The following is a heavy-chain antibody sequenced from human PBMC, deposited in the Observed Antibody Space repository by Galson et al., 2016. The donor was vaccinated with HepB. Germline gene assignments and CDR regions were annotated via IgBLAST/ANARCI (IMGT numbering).Heavy chain of an antibody. V-gene: IGHV1-3*01. CDR1: GYTFTSYA. J-gene: IGHJ5*02. Sequence: SVKVSCKASGYTFTSYAIHWVRQAPGQRLEWMGWINAGNGNTKYSQKFQGRVTITRDTSASTAYMELSSLRSEDTAVYYCALACRDTNWLTREQQLLRRWFDPWGQGTLVTVSS. CDR2: INAGNGNT. CDR3: ALACRDTNWLTREQQLLRRWFDP. D-gene: IGHD6-13*01.